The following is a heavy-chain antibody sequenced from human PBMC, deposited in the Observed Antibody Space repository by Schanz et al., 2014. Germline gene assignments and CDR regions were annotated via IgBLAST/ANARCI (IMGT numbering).Heavy chain of an antibody. CDR2: INPSGGST. CDR1: GYSFTTYG. Sequence: QGQLVQSAPEVKKPGASVKVSCKASGYSFTTYGLNWVRQAPGQGLEWMGIINPSGGSTSYAQKFQGRVTMTRDTSTSTVYMELRNVRYDDTAMYYCARGIPYCSSTSCSGLDAYDVWGQGTLVTVSS. D-gene: IGHD2-2*01. V-gene: IGHV1-46*01. CDR3: ARGIPYCSSTSCSGLDAYDV. J-gene: IGHJ3*01.